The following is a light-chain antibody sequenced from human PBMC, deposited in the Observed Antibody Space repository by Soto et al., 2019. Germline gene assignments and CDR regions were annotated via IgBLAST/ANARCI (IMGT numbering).Light chain of an antibody. Sequence: DIQMTQSPSSLSASVGDRVTITCQASQDIRNFLNWYQQKPGKAPKLLISDASSLEAGVPQRFSGSGFGTDFTLAISSLQAEDFATDFCQQHFNLSPTCGPGTRLEIK. V-gene: IGKV1-33*01. CDR2: DAS. CDR3: QQHFNLSPT. CDR1: QDIRNF. J-gene: IGKJ5*01.